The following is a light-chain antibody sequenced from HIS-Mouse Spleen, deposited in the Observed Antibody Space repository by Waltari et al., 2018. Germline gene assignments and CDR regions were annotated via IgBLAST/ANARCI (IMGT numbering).Light chain of an antibody. Sequence: SYVLTQPPSVSVAPGKTARITWGGNNIGSESVHWYQQKPGQAPVLVIYEDSKRPSGIPGRLYGSSSGTMATLTISGAQVEDEADYYCYSTDSSGNHRVFGGGTKLTVL. CDR3: YSTDSSGNHRV. V-gene: IGLV3-10*01. CDR2: EDS. CDR1: NIGSES. J-gene: IGLJ2*01.